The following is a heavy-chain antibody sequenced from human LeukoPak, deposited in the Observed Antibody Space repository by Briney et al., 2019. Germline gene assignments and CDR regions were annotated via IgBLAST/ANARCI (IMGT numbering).Heavy chain of an antibody. D-gene: IGHD2-2*01. CDR1: GGSISSGGYY. CDR3: ARGLVVPASMEAVPDP. Sequence: SQTLSLTCTVSGGSISSGGYYWSWIRQHPGKGLEWIGYIYYSGSTYYNSSLKSRVTISVDTSTNQFSLKLSSVTAADTAVYYCARGLVVPASMEAVPDPWGQGTLVTVSS. V-gene: IGHV4-31*03. CDR2: IYYSGST. J-gene: IGHJ5*02.